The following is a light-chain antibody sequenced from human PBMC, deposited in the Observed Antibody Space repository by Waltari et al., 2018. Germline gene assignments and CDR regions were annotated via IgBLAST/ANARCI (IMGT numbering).Light chain of an antibody. CDR2: DAS. V-gene: IGKV1-5*03. J-gene: IGKJ1*01. CDR1: QTINNW. CDR3: HQYNTFSGS. Sequence: DIQMTQSPSTLSASVGDKVTITCRASQTINNWLAWYQLKPGKAPKILIYDASTLHSGVPSRFSGSRSETQFTLTISSLQPDDFATYFCHQYNTFSGSFGQGTEVEVK.